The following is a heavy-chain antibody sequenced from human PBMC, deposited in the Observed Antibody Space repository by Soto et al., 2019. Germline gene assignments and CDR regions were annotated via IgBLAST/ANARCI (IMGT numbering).Heavy chain of an antibody. J-gene: IGHJ4*02. Sequence: PGGSLRLACTGSGFPFDYFAINWVRQAPGEGRGWVGLIRNQSYPETTEYAAAVKGRFTISIDTSNGIAYLQMNSLAIADSAVYYCSGAEITDTAYFSLYWGQG. V-gene: IGHV3-49*04. D-gene: IGHD3-16*01. CDR1: GFPFDYFA. CDR2: IRNQSYPETT. CDR3: SGAEITDTAYFSLY.